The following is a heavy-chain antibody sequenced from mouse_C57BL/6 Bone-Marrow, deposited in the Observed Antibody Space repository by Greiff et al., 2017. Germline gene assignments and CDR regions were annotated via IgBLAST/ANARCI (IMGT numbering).Heavy chain of an antibody. V-gene: IGHV1-59*01. CDR1: GYTFTSYW. D-gene: IGHD1-1*01. J-gene: IGHJ1*03. CDR2: IDPSDSYT. CDR3: ARNYYGSSWNWYVDV. Sequence: VQLQQPGAELVRPGTSVKLSCKASGYTFTSYWMHWVKQRPGQGLEWIGVIDPSDSYTNYNQKFKGKATLTVDTSSSTAYMQLSSLTSEDSAVYYCARNYYGSSWNWYVDVWGTGTTVTVSA.